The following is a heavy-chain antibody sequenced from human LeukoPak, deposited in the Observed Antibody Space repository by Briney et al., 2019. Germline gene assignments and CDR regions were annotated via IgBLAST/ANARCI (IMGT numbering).Heavy chain of an antibody. CDR3: VRDSGDYVGISYFDY. V-gene: IGHV3-20*04. CDR1: GVDFDDHG. CDR2: INWNGGTT. J-gene: IGHJ4*02. Sequence: GGSLRLSCAASGVDFDDHGMSWVRQAPGKGLEWLSGINWNGGTTDYADSVKGRFTISRGNAKNSLYLQMNSLRVEDTAFYYCVRDSGDYVGISYFDYWGQGTLVTVSS. D-gene: IGHD4-23*01.